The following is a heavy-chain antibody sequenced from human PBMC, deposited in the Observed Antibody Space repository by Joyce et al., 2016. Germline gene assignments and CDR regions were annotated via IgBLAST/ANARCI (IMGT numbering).Heavy chain of an antibody. D-gene: IGHD5/OR15-5a*01. J-gene: IGHJ4*02. V-gene: IGHV5-51*01. CDR3: ARQVSLDY. Sequence: EVQLVQSGAEVKKPGESLKISCKASGYDFTNHWIAWVRQMPGEGLEWMGVIFPGDSDTRYNPSFQGQVTISADKSITTAYLQWSSRKASDTAIYYCARQVSLDYWGQGTLVTVSS. CDR1: GYDFTNHW. CDR2: IFPGDSDT.